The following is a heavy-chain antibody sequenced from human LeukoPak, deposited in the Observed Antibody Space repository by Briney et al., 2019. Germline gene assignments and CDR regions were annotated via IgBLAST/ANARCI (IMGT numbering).Heavy chain of an antibody. V-gene: IGHV3-30*18. CDR3: AKDGDIAAAGYYFDF. CDR2: ISYAGSNK. J-gene: IGHJ4*02. Sequence: GGSLRLSCAASGFTISRYGIHWVRQAPGKGLEWVAVISYAGSNKYYADSVKGRFTISRDNSKNTMYLQMNSLRAEDTAVYYCAKDGDIAAAGYYFDFWGQGTLVTVSS. D-gene: IGHD6-13*01. CDR1: GFTISRYG.